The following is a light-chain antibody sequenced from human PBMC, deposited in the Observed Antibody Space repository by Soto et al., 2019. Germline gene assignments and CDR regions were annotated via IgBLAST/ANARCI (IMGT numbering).Light chain of an antibody. CDR1: QSVCSRC. Sequence: ETVLTQSPGPLSLSPGERVTLSCRTSQSVCSRCFAWYQQKPGQSPRLLIYGASTRATGIPDRFSGSGSGTDFTLTISRLEPEDFAVYYCQRYGTTPWTFGQGTKVAIK. CDR3: QRYGTTPWT. V-gene: IGKV3-20*01. CDR2: GAS. J-gene: IGKJ1*01.